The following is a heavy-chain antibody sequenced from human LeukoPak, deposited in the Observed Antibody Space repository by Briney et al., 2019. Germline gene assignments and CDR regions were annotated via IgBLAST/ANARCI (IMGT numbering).Heavy chain of an antibody. D-gene: IGHD6-13*01. J-gene: IGHJ4*02. CDR2: ISGSGAST. Sequence: GGSLRLSCAASGFTFSGYAMSWVRQAPGKGLEWVSVISGSGASTYYADSVKGRFTISRDNSNNTMYLQMNSLRAEDTAVYYCAKARGSEIAAATNYWGQGALVTVSS. CDR1: GFTFSGYA. CDR3: AKARGSEIAAATNY. V-gene: IGHV3-23*01.